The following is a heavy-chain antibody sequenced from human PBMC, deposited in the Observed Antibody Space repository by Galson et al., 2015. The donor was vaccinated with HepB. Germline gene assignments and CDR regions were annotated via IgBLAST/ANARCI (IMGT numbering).Heavy chain of an antibody. J-gene: IGHJ3*02. CDR1: GFTFSNYS. V-gene: IGHV3-30*04. Sequence: SLRLSCAASGFTFSNYSVHWVRQAPGKGLEWVAVILYDGSHKYYADSVKGRFTLSRDNSKNTLYLQMNSLRAEDTAVYYCARVTQQLVIIDAFDIWGQGTMITVSS. CDR3: ARVTQQLVIIDAFDI. CDR2: ILYDGSHK. D-gene: IGHD6-13*01.